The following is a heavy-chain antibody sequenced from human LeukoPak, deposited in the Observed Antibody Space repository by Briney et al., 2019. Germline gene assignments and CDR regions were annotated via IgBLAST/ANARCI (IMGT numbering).Heavy chain of an antibody. V-gene: IGHV4-39*01. Sequence: PSETLSLTCTVSGGSISSSSYYWGWIRQPPGKGLGWIGSIYYSGSTYYNPSLKSRVTISVDTSKNQFSLKLSSVTAADTAVYYCARADYGDYGYFQHWGQGTLVTVSS. CDR1: GGSISSSSYY. CDR3: ARADYGDYGYFQH. CDR2: IYYSGST. J-gene: IGHJ1*01. D-gene: IGHD4-17*01.